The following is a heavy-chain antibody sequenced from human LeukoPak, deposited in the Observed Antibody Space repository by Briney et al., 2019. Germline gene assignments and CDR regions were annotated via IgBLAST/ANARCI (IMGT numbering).Heavy chain of an antibody. CDR2: INPNSGGT. Sequence: ASVKVSCKASGYTFTDYYIHWVRQAPGQGLEWMGWINPNSGGTNYAQKFQGRVTMTRDTSIRTAYMELSRLRSDHTGVYYCARGGARFGELLLSWFDPWGQGTLVTVSS. CDR3: ARGGARFGELLLSWFDP. D-gene: IGHD3-10*01. V-gene: IGHV1-2*02. CDR1: GYTFTDYY. J-gene: IGHJ5*02.